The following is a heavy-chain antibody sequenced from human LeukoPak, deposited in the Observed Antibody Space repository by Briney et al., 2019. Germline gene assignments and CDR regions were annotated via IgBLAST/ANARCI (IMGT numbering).Heavy chain of an antibody. D-gene: IGHD3-22*01. J-gene: IGHJ4*02. CDR3: AREFGIYYDSSGSYFDY. CDR2: ISSSSSYI. Sequence: PGGSLRLSCAASGFTFSSYSMNWVRQAPGKGLEWVSSISSSSSYIYYADSVKGRFTISRDNAKNSLYLQMNSLRAEDTAVYYCAREFGIYYDSSGSYFDYWGQGTLVTVSS. CDR1: GFTFSSYS. V-gene: IGHV3-21*01.